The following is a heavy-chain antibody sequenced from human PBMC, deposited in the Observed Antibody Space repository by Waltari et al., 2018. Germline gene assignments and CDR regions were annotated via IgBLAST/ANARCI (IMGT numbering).Heavy chain of an antibody. CDR2: INPTSGGT. V-gene: IGHV1-2*02. Sequence: QVQLVQSGAEVKKPGASVKVSCKASGYTFTGYYMHWVRQAPGQGLEWMGWINPTSGGTNYAQRFQGRGTMTRDTSISTAYMELSRLRSDDTAVYYCARVAGVISDFDYWGQGTLVTVSS. J-gene: IGHJ4*02. CDR1: GYTFTGYY. D-gene: IGHD3-16*02. CDR3: ARVAGVISDFDY.